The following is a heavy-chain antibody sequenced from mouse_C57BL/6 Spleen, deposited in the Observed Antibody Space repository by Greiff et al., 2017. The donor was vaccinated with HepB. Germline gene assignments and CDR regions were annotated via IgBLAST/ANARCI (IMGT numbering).Heavy chain of an antibody. D-gene: IGHD2-5*01. CDR3: VRDSNYEYFDY. CDR2: IRSKSNNYAT. J-gene: IGHJ2*01. V-gene: IGHV10-1*01. CDR1: GFRFNTYA. Sequence: GGGLVQPKGSLKLSCAASGFRFNTYAMNWVRQAPGKGLEWVARIRSKSNNYATYYADSVKDRFTISRDDSESMLYLQMNNLKTEDTAMYYCVRDSNYEYFDYWGQGTTLTVSS.